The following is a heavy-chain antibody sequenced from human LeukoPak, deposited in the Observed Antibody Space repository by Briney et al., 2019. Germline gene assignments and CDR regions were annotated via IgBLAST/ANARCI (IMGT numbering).Heavy chain of an antibody. V-gene: IGHV3-20*04. CDR2: INWNGGST. CDR3: ARDGGQMGYYDFWSGPYYFDY. D-gene: IGHD3-3*01. Sequence: GGSLRLSCAASGFTFDDYGMSWVRQAPGKGREWGPGINWNGGSTGYADSVKGRFTISRDNAKDSLYLQMNSLRAEDTALYYCARDGGQMGYYDFWSGPYYFDYWGQGTLVTVSS. CDR1: GFTFDDYG. J-gene: IGHJ4*02.